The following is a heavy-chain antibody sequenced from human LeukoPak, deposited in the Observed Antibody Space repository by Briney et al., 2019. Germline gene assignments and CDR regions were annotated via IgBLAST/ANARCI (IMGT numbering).Heavy chain of an antibody. V-gene: IGHV4-34*01. CDR3: ARVGPRDYSNYLYYFDY. Sequence: SETLSLTCAVYGGSFSGYYWSWIRQPPGKGLEWIGEINHSGSTNYNPSLKSRVTISVDTSKNQFSLKLSSVTAADTAVYYCARVGPRDYSNYLYYFDYWGQGTLVTVSS. CDR2: INHSGST. J-gene: IGHJ4*02. CDR1: GGSFSGYY. D-gene: IGHD4-11*01.